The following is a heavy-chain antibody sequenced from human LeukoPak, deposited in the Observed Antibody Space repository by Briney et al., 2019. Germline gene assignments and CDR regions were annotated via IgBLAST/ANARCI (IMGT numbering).Heavy chain of an antibody. V-gene: IGHV4-59*08. CDR3: AAGFRPYYFYYMAV. CDR2: MSYSGTS. CDR1: GGSIKTYY. J-gene: IGHJ6*03. Sequence: SETLSLTCTVYGGSIKTYYWSWSRQSPGKGLEWIGSMSYSGTSNYIPSLKSRVSMTIDISKNQFSLKLTSVTAADTALYFCAAGFRPYYFYYMAVWGTGTTVTVSS.